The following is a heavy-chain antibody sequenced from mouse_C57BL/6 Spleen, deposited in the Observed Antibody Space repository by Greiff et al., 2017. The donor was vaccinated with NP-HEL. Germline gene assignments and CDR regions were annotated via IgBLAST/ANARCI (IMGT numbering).Heavy chain of an antibody. CDR1: GFTFSDYY. CDR3: ARHPYFDV. V-gene: IGHV5-12*01. CDR2: ISNGGGST. Sequence: EVKLMESGGGLVQPGGSLKLSCAASGFTFSDYYMYWVRQTPEKRLEWVAYISNGGGSTYYPDTVKGRFTISRDNAKNTLYLQMSRLKSEDTAMYYCARHPYFDVWGTGTTVTVSS. J-gene: IGHJ1*03.